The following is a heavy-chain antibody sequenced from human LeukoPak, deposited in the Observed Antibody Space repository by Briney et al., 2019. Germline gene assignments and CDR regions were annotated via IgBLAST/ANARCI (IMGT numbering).Heavy chain of an antibody. CDR3: ARALVGLGGGNRDADY. D-gene: IGHD4-23*01. CDR1: GFTFDDYA. J-gene: IGHJ4*02. V-gene: IGHV3-9*01. CDR2: ISWNSGSI. Sequence: PGGSLRLSCAASGFTFDDYAMHWVRQAPGKGLEWVSGISWNSGSIGYADSVKGRFTISRDNAKNSLYLQMNSLRAEDTAVYYCARALVGLGGGNRDADYWGQGTLVTVSS.